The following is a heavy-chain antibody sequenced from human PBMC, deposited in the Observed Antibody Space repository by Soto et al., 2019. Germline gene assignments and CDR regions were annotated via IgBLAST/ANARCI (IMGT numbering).Heavy chain of an antibody. CDR2: IYYSGST. CDR3: AREGLTGTIGLYYYYGMDV. J-gene: IGHJ6*02. CDR1: GVSISSYY. D-gene: IGHD1-7*01. V-gene: IGHV4-59*01. Sequence: SETLSLTCTVSGVSISSYYWSWIRQPPGKGLEWIGYIYYSGSTNYNPSLKSRVTISVDTSKNQFSLKLSSVTAADTAVYYCAREGLTGTIGLYYYYGMDVWGQGTTVTVSS.